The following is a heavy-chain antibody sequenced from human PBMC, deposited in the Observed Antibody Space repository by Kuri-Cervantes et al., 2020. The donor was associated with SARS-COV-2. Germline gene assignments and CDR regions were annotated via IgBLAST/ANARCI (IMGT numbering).Heavy chain of an antibody. J-gene: IGHJ2*01. CDR3: ARDGQYYYDSSGYYSDWYFDL. Sequence: GESLKISCLTSGFVFDFYEMNWVRQAPGKGLEWLAYISPTASTIYYADSVKGRFTISRENAKNSLYLQMNSLRAGDTAVYYCARDGQYYYDSSGYYSDWYFDLWGRGTLVTVSS. D-gene: IGHD3-22*01. V-gene: IGHV3-48*03. CDR2: ISPTASTI. CDR1: GFVFDFYE.